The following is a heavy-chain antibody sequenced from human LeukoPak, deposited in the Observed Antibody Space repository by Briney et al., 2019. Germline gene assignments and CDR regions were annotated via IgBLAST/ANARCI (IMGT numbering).Heavy chain of an antibody. CDR3: ARRVSGSGFGESNWFDP. CDR2: IHYSGST. V-gene: IGHV4-59*08. Sequence: SHTLSLTCTVSGDSISTYYWNWIRQPPGKGLEWIGHIHYSGSTNYNPSLNSRVTISVDTSKSQFSLKLNSVTAADTAVYYCARRVSGSGFGESNWFDPWGQGTLVTVSS. CDR1: GDSISTYY. D-gene: IGHD3-10*01. J-gene: IGHJ5*02.